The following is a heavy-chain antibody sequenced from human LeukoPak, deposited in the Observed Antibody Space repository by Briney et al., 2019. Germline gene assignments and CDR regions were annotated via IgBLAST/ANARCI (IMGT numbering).Heavy chain of an antibody. Sequence: PGGSLRLSCSASGFTFSTYTMNWVRQAPGKGLEWVSYISSGSSTIYYADSVKGRFTISRDNAKNSLYLQMNSLRADDTAIYYCARERRSVVTRYFQHWGQGTLVTVSS. V-gene: IGHV3-48*04. D-gene: IGHD4-23*01. CDR2: ISSGSSTI. CDR1: GFTFSTYT. CDR3: ARERRSVVTRYFQH. J-gene: IGHJ1*01.